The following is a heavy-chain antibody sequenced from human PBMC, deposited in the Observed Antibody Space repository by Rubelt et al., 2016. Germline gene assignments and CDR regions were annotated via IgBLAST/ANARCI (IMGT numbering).Heavy chain of an antibody. CDR1: GYTFTTYD. V-gene: IGHV1-8*01. D-gene: IGHD6-19*01. J-gene: IGHJ4*02. Sequence: QVQLVQSGAEVKKPGASVKVSCKASGYTFTTYDINWVRQATGQGLEWMGWMNPNSGNTGYAQKFQGRVTMTRNTSISTAYMELSSLGSEDTAVYYWARGKAVAGTWKFDSWGQGTLVTVSS. CDR3: ARGKAVAGTWKFDS. CDR2: MNPNSGNT.